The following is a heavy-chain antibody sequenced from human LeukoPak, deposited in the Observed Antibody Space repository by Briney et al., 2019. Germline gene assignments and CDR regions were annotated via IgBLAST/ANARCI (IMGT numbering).Heavy chain of an antibody. V-gene: IGHV3-30*18. CDR3: AKDEGSSCGGDCPLDY. J-gene: IGHJ4*02. CDR2: IGYDGSDK. D-gene: IGHD2-21*02. CDR1: GFTFSNYG. Sequence: QTGGSLRLSCATSGFTFSNYGFHWVRQAPGKGLEWVADIGYDGSDKYYADSVKGRFTISRDNSKKTLYLQVNSLRPEDTAVYYCAKDEGSSCGGDCPLDYWGQGTLVTVSS.